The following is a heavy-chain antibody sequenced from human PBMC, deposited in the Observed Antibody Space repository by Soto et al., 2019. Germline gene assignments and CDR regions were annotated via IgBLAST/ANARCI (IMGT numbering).Heavy chain of an antibody. J-gene: IGHJ4*02. D-gene: IGHD3-3*01. CDR3: ARVYDFWSGYHAGYFDY. V-gene: IGHV1-69*13. Sequence: SVKVSCKASGGTFSSYAISWVRQAPGQWLEWMGGIIPIFGTANYAQKFQGRVTITADESTSTAYMELSSLRSEDTAVYYCARVYDFWSGYHAGYFDYWGQGNLVTVSS. CDR2: IIPIFGTA. CDR1: GGTFSSYA.